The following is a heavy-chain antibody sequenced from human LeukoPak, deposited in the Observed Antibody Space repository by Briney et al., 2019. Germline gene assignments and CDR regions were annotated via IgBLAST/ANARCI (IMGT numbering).Heavy chain of an antibody. CDR2: ISYDGSNK. V-gene: IGHV3-30*04. CDR3: AKEVLDGGLFDY. CDR1: GFTFSSYA. J-gene: IGHJ4*02. D-gene: IGHD4/OR15-4a*01. Sequence: GGSLRLSCAASGFTFSSYAMHWVRQAPGKGLEWVAVISYDGSNKYYADSVKGRFTISRDNSKNTLYLQMNSLRAEDTAVYYCAKEVLDGGLFDYWGQGTLVTVSS.